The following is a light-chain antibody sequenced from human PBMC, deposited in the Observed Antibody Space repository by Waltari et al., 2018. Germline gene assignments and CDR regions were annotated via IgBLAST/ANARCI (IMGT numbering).Light chain of an antibody. CDR2: DAS. CDR3: QQFINDPLT. V-gene: IGKV1D-13*01. Sequence: THSPVTLSVSPGERATITCRASQDIVRALAWYQHKPGRPPKLLISDASTLETGVPSRFSGSGSGTDFTLSISSLQPEDFATYYCQQFINDPLTFGPGTTVDVK. J-gene: IGKJ3*01. CDR1: QDIVRA.